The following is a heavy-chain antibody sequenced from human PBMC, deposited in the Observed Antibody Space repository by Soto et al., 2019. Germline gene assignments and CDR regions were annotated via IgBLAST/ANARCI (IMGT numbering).Heavy chain of an antibody. CDR2: IRSKAYGGTT. CDR1: GFNFGGYA. D-gene: IGHD2-21*01. J-gene: IGHJ4*02. CDR3: TRPGDGYFDY. Sequence: PGVSLRLSCTASGFNFGGYAMSWFRQAPGKGLEWVGFIRSKAYGGTTEYAASVKGRFTISRDDSKSIAYLQMNSLKTEDTAVYYCTRPGDGYFDYWGQGTLVTVSS. V-gene: IGHV3-49*03.